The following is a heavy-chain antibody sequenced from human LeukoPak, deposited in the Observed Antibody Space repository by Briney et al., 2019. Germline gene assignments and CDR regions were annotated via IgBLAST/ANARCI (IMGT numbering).Heavy chain of an antibody. Sequence: ASVKVSCKASGYTFTNYGLHWVRQAPGQRLEWMGWISAGNGDTKYSQEFQGRVTITRDTSASTAYMELSSLRSEDTAVYYCARGSGPIWFGELFDRPYYFDYWGQGTLVTVSS. J-gene: IGHJ4*02. CDR2: ISAGNGDT. D-gene: IGHD3-10*01. CDR1: GYTFTNYG. V-gene: IGHV1-3*01. CDR3: ARGSGPIWFGELFDRPYYFDY.